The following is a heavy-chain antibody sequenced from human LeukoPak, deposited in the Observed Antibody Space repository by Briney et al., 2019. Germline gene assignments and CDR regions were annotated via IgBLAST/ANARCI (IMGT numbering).Heavy chain of an antibody. CDR1: GGSISSYY. CDR3: ASPRGDDSGGYYTWYFHH. CDR2: IYYSGST. Sequence: SETLSLTCTVSGGSISSYYWSWIRQPPGKGLEWIGYIYYSGSTNYNPSLKSRVTISVDTSKNQFPLKLSSVTAADTAVYFCASPRGDDSGGYYTWYFHHWGQGILVTVSS. V-gene: IGHV4-59*08. D-gene: IGHD3-22*01. J-gene: IGHJ1*01.